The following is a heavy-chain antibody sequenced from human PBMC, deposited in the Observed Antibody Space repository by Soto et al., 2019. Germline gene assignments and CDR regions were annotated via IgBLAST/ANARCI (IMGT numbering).Heavy chain of an antibody. D-gene: IGHD3-3*01. CDR3: ARESITIFGVVIGLDY. CDR1: GFTFSDYY. CDR2: ISSSGSTI. Sequence: PGGSLRLSCAASGFTFSDYYMSWIRQAPGKGLEWVSYISSSGSTIYYADSVKGRFTISRDNAKNSLYLQMNSLRAEDTAVYYCARESITIFGVVIGLDYWGQGTLVTVSS. V-gene: IGHV3-11*01. J-gene: IGHJ4*02.